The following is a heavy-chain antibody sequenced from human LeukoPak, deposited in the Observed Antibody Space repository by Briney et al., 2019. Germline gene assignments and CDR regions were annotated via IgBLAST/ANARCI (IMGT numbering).Heavy chain of an antibody. D-gene: IGHD6-19*01. CDR2: ISGSGGST. J-gene: IGHJ4*02. CDR3: AKDHLPGIVVADRDY. CDR1: GFTFSRYG. V-gene: IGHV3-23*01. Sequence: GGSLRLSCVASGFTFSRYGMTWVRQAPGKGLQWVSAISGSGGSTYYADSVKGRFTISRDNSKNTLYLQINGLRAEDTAVYYCAKDHLPGIVVADRDYWGQGTLVTVSS.